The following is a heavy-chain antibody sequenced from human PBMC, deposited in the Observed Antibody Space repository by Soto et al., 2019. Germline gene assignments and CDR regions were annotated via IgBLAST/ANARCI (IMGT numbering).Heavy chain of an antibody. CDR1: GFTFSSFA. V-gene: IGHV3-23*01. CDR3: AKRGGYDYVWKSYRPDY. J-gene: IGHJ4*02. CDR2: LSGSGGDT. D-gene: IGHD3-16*02. Sequence: EVQLLESGGDLVQSGGSLRLSCVASGFTFSSFAMSWVRQAPGKGLEWVSTLSGSGGDTYYADSVNGRFTISRDKSKNTLYLQMDRLRVEDTAVYYCAKRGGYDYVWKSYRPDYWGQGTLVTVSS.